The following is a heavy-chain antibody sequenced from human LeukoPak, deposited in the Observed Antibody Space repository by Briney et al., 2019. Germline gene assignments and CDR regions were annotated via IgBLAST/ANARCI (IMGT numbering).Heavy chain of an antibody. Sequence: GGSLRLSCAASGFTFSTYGMHWVRQAPGKGRGWVAVISYDGSNKYYADSVKGRFTISRDNSKNTLYLQMNSLRAEDTAVYYCAKRRNYYLSCWGQGALVTVSS. CDR1: GFTFSTYG. V-gene: IGHV3-30*18. D-gene: IGHD3-22*01. CDR2: ISYDGSNK. J-gene: IGHJ4*02. CDR3: AKRRNYYLSC.